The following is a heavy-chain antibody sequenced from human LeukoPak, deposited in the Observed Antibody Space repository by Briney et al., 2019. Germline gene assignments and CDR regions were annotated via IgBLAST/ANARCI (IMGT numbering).Heavy chain of an antibody. Sequence: WGSLSLSCAASGFTFSRFGMHWVRQAQGQGLEWVAVIWYDDSNKYYDDSVKGRFTISRDNSKNTLYLEMNSLRAEDTAVYYCARDYYYDSSGYWDYYFDYWGQGTLVSVSS. V-gene: IGHV3-33*01. D-gene: IGHD3-22*01. J-gene: IGHJ4*02. CDR2: IWYDDSNK. CDR3: ARDYYYDSSGYWDYYFDY. CDR1: GFTFSRFG.